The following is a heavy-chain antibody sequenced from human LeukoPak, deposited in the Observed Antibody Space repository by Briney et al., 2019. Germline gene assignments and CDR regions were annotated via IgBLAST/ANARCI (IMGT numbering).Heavy chain of an antibody. Sequence: SETLSLTCTVSGGSISSGGYYWSWIRQHPGKGLEWIGYIYYSGSTYYNPSLKTRVTISVDTSKNQFSLKLSSVTAADTAVYYCARGPTNYYDSSGGYYGMDVWGQGTTVTVSS. CDR3: ARGPTNYYDSSGGYYGMDV. J-gene: IGHJ6*02. D-gene: IGHD3-22*01. V-gene: IGHV4-31*03. CDR2: IYYSGST. CDR1: GGSISSGGYY.